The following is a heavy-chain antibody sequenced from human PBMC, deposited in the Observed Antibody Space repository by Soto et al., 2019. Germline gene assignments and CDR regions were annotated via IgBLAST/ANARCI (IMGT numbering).Heavy chain of an antibody. CDR3: AREVVVTANRLFDY. Sequence: SETRSLTCTVSGGSISSGGYYWSWIRQHPGKGLEWIGYIYYSGSTYYNPSLKSRVTISVDTSKNQFSLKLSSVTAADTAVYYCAREVVVTANRLFDYWGQGTLVTVSS. CDR2: IYYSGST. V-gene: IGHV4-31*03. J-gene: IGHJ4*02. CDR1: GGSISSGGYY. D-gene: IGHD2-21*02.